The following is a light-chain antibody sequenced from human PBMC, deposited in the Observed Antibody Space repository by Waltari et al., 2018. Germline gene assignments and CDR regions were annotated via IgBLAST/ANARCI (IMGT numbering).Light chain of an antibody. CDR1: SSNIGSNN. V-gene: IGLV1-44*01. CDR2: TNN. J-gene: IGLJ6*01. Sequence: QSALTQPPSASGTPGQRVTISCSGSSSNIGSNNVNWYQQLPGTAPKLLIYTNNQRPSGFPDRFSGSKSGTSASLAISGLQSEDEADYYCAAWDDSLSGNVFGSGTKVTVL. CDR3: AAWDDSLSGNV.